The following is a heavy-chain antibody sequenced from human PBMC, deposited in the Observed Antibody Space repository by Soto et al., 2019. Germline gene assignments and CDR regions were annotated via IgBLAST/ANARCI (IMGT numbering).Heavy chain of an antibody. V-gene: IGHV3-23*01. Sequence: QPGGSLRLSCVASGFTLRSNSMAWVRQAPGKRLEWVSTISNGGASTFYADSVKGRFTISRDTSKNTLYLQMDSLRAEDAAVYFCAKWSGFGDAWGQGTLVTVSS. D-gene: IGHD3-10*01. CDR2: ISNGGAST. J-gene: IGHJ5*02. CDR3: AKWSGFGDA. CDR1: GFTLRSNS.